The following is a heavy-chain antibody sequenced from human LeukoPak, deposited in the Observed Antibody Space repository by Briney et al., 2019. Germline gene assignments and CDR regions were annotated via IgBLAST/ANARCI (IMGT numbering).Heavy chain of an antibody. V-gene: IGHV3-74*01. Sequence: PGGSLRFSCAASGFTFSSYWMHWVRQGPGKGLVWVSRISTDGSSTDYADSVKGRFTISRENAKNTLYLQMNSLRAEDTAVYYCARTRTLPIAGGFDTWGQGSLVTVSS. CDR3: ARTRTLPIAGGFDT. CDR1: GFTFSSYW. D-gene: IGHD3-16*01. J-gene: IGHJ5*02. CDR2: ISTDGSST.